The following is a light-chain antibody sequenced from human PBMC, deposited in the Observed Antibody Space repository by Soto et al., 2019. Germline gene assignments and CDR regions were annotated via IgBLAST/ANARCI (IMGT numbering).Light chain of an antibody. V-gene: IGLV1-44*01. CDR2: TDY. CDR3: AAWDDSLGGLV. CDR1: SSNVGINA. J-gene: IGLJ2*01. Sequence: QSVLTQPPSTSGTPGQRVTISCSGSSSNVGINAVHWYQQFPGTAPRLLIYTDYQRPSGVPGRFSGSKSGTSASLAISGLQSEDEADYYGAAWDDSLGGLVFGGGTQLTVL.